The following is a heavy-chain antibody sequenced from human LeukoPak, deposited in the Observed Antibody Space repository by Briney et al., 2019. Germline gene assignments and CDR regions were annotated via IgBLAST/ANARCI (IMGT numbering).Heavy chain of an antibody. D-gene: IGHD2-15*01. V-gene: IGHV3-23*01. CDR1: GFTFSNYW. J-gene: IGHJ4*02. CDR2: ISGSVGST. Sequence: GGSLRLSCAASGFTFSNYWMDWVRQAPGEGLEWVSAISGSVGSTYYAASVRGRITISRYNSKNTMYLQMNSLRAEDTAVYYCARDLRYCSGGSCYYWGQGTLVTVSS. CDR3: ARDLRYCSGGSCYY.